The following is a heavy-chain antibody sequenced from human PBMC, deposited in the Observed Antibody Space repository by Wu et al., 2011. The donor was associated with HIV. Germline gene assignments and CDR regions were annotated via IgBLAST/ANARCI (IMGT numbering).Heavy chain of an antibody. D-gene: IGHD3-10*01. V-gene: IGHV1-8*01. CDR2: MNPKSGNT. CDR1: GYTFTSYD. J-gene: IGHJ4*02. CDR3: ALRTRAGSGSDY. Sequence: VEVKKPGPSVKVSCKASGYTFTSYDIHWVRQATGQGLEWMGWMNPKSGNTGYAQKFQGRVTITRNTSISTAYMDLSSLRSEDTAVYYCALRTRAGSGSDYWGQGTLVTVSS.